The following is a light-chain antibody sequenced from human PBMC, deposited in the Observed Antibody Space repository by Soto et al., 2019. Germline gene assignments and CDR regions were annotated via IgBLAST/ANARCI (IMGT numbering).Light chain of an antibody. CDR2: EVT. Sequence: QSALTQPDSVSGSPGQSITIYFTGTSSDFGAYKSVSWYQQHPGEAPKLVIYEVTNRPSGVSNRFSGSKSGNTASLAISGLQAEDEADYYCSSYTTSNTVVFGGGTKLTVL. CDR1: SSDFGAYKS. J-gene: IGLJ2*01. CDR3: SSYTTSNTVV. V-gene: IGLV2-14*01.